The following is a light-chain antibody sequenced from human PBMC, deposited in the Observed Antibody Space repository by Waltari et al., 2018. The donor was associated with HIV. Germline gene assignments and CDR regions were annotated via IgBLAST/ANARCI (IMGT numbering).Light chain of an antibody. CDR1: ALPKQY. CDR2: KDS. J-gene: IGLJ3*02. V-gene: IGLV3-25*03. Sequence: SYELTQPPSVSVSPGQTARITCSGDALPKQYAYWYQQKPGQAPVLGIYKDSERPSGIPERFSGSSSGTTVTLTISGVQAEDEADYYCQSADSSDWVFGGGTKLTVL. CDR3: QSADSSDWV.